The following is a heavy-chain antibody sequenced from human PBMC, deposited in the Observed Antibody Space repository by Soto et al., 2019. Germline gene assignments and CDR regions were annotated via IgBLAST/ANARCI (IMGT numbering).Heavy chain of an antibody. J-gene: IGHJ4*02. CDR2: IIPIFNST. V-gene: IGHV1-69*06. CDR1: GSRFSNYV. D-gene: IGHD2-2*02. Sequence: QVQLVQSGAEVKTTGSSLKVSCKVSGSRFSNYVISWVRQAPGHGLEWLGRIIPIFNSTKYAQNFQGRVTITADKSTSTASLELSSLRSDDTAVYYCAREGRGKKAGYNGLVSLGYWGQGTLVTVSS. CDR3: AREGRGKKAGYNGLVSLGY.